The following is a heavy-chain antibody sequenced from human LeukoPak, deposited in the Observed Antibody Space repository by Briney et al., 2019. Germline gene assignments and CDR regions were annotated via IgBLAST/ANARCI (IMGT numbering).Heavy chain of an antibody. Sequence: GGSLRLPCAAFGVSFSSYTMMWVRQAPGKGLEWVSAISGSGGATNYADSVKGRFTISRDNAKNTLYLQMDSLRVEDTAVYYCARGSHCGGDCYSLFESWGQGTLATVSS. CDR3: ARGSHCGGDCYSLFES. D-gene: IGHD2-21*02. V-gene: IGHV3-23*01. CDR2: ISGSGGAT. CDR1: GVSFSSYT. J-gene: IGHJ1*01.